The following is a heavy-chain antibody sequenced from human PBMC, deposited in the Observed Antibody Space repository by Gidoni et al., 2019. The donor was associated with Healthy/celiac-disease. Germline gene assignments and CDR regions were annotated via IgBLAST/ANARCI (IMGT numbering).Heavy chain of an antibody. D-gene: IGHD1-20*01. CDR3: ARSSGGITGTTPPDY. CDR1: GGSISSSSYY. V-gene: IGHV4-39*07. J-gene: IGHJ4*02. Sequence: QLQLQESGPGLVKPSETLSLTCTVSGGSISSSSYYWGWIRQPPGKGLEWIGSIYYSGSTYYNPSLKSRVTISVDTSKNQFSLKLSSVTAADTAVYYCARSSGGITGTTPPDYWGQGTLVTVSS. CDR2: IYYSGST.